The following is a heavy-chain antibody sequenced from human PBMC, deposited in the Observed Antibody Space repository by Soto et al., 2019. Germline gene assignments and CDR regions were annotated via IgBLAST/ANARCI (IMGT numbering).Heavy chain of an antibody. CDR3: ARGRASGSYYLLDY. D-gene: IGHD3-10*01. V-gene: IGHV1-8*01. J-gene: IGHJ4*02. Sequence: ASVKVSCKASGNTFTSYDINWVRQATGHGLEWMGWINPNSGNIGYAQKFQGRVTMTRYTAIRTDYMEVSRMRSDDTAVYYCARGRASGSYYLLDYWGQGTLVTVSS. CDR1: GNTFTSYD. CDR2: INPNSGNI.